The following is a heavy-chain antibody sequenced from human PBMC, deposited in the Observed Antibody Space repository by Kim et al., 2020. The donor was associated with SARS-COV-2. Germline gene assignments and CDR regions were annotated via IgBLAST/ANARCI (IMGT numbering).Heavy chain of an antibody. V-gene: IGHV3-23*01. CDR3: AKGSLVLWFGEG. CDR2: ISSSGGTT. D-gene: IGHD3-10*01. J-gene: IGHJ4*02. CDR1: GFTFSSYA. Sequence: GGSPRLSCAASGFTFSSYAMSWVRQAPGKGLEWVSTISSSGGTTYYADSVKGRFTISRDNSKNTMYLQMNSLRAEDTAVYYCAKGSLVLWFGEGWGQGTLAT.